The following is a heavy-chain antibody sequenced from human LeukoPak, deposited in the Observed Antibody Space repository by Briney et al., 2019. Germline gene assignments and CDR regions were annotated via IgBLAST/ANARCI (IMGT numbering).Heavy chain of an antibody. CDR3: ASTLGSSPKDY. Sequence: PSETLSLTCSVYVGSIRSYYWRWIRQPPGKGLEWIAYIYDIGSINYNASLKSRVTISLDTSKNQFPLKLSSVAAADTAVYYCASTLGSSPKDYWGQGTLVTVSS. CDR2: IYDIGSI. V-gene: IGHV4-59*08. D-gene: IGHD1-26*01. J-gene: IGHJ4*02. CDR1: VGSIRSYY.